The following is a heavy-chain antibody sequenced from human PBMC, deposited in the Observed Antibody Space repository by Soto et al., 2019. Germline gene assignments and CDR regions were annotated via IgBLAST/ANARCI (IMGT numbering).Heavy chain of an antibody. D-gene: IGHD6-13*01. CDR1: GFTFDDYA. V-gene: IGHV3-9*01. CDR3: AKDTGYSSSWTLDY. J-gene: IGHJ4*02. CDR2: ISWNSGSI. Sequence: PGGSLRLSCAASGFTFDDYAMHWVRQAPGKGLEWVSGISWNSGSIGYADSVKGRFTISRDNAKNSLYLQMNSLRAEDTAFYYCAKDTGYSSSWTLDYWGQGTLVTVSS.